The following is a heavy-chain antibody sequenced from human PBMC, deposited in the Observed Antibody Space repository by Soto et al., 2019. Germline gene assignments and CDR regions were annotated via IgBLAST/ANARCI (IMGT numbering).Heavy chain of an antibody. D-gene: IGHD2-2*01. CDR3: ARDSDCHSTSCFFPPHV. V-gene: IGHV3-21*06. Sequence: QLVESGGGLVKPGGSLRLSCAASGFTFSDENMSWVRQVPVKGLEWVSGISGGGSYIFYADSVQGRFSISRDNPQNSLFLEMNRLRVEETAVYYCARDSDCHSTSCFFPPHVWGQGTTVTVSS. CDR1: GFTFSDEN. CDR2: ISGGGSYI. J-gene: IGHJ6*02.